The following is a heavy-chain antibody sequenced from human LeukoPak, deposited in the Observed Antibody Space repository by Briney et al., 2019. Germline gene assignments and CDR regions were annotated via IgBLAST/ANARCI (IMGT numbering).Heavy chain of an antibody. D-gene: IGHD2-15*01. CDR1: GCTFSDYY. J-gene: IGHJ6*02. CDR3: ARGSARNCSGNSCYYYYYGLDV. Sequence: GGSLRLSCAASGCTFSDYYMSWIRQAPGKGLEWVSYISSSGGNMYYADSVRGRFTISRDNAKNSLYLQMNSPRVEDTAVYYCARGSARNCSGNSCYYYYYGLDVWGQGTTVTVSS. CDR2: ISSSGGNM. V-gene: IGHV3-11*01.